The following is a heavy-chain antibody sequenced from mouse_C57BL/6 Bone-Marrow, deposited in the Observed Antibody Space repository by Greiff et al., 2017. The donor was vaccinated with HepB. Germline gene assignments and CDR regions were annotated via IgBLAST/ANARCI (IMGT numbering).Heavy chain of an antibody. D-gene: IGHD1-1*01. J-gene: IGHJ1*03. Sequence: EVQLVESGGGLVQPKGSLKLSCAASGFSFNTYAMNWVRQAPGKGLEWVARIRSKSNNYATYYADSVKDRFTISRDDSESMLYLQMNNLKTEDTAMYYCVRGHYYGSSHWYFDVWGTGTTVTVSS. CDR1: GFSFNTYA. CDR3: VRGHYYGSSHWYFDV. CDR2: IRSKSNNYAT. V-gene: IGHV10-1*01.